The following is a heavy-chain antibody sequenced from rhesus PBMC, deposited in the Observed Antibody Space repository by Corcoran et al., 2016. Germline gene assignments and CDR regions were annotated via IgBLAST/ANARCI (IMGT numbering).Heavy chain of an antibody. J-gene: IGHJ6*01. CDR2: INSGGGST. Sequence: EVQLVESGGGLAKPGGSLRLSCAASGFTFSSSWMNWVRQAPGKGLEWVSAINSGGGSTYYADSVKGRFTISRDNSKNTLSLQMNSLRAEDTAMYYCAKDRGYSWNNGGLDSWGQGVVVTVSS. V-gene: IGHV3S25*01. CDR1: GFTFSSSW. CDR3: AKDRGYSWNNGGLDS. D-gene: IGHD1-20*01.